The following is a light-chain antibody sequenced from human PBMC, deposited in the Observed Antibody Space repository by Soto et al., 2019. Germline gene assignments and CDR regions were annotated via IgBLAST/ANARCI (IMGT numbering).Light chain of an antibody. J-gene: IGKJ1*01. V-gene: IGKV1-17*01. Sequence: DIQMTQSPSSLSASGGDRVTITCRASQGIGDDLNWYQQKPGKALKRLIYAASSLQSGVPTRFRGSGSGTEFTLTISSLQPEDFATYYCLQFNTYPWTFGQGTKVEIK. CDR2: AAS. CDR1: QGIGDD. CDR3: LQFNTYPWT.